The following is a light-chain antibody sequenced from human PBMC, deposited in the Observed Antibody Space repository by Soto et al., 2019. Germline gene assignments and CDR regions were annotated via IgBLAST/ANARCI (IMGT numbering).Light chain of an antibody. V-gene: IGKV3D-15*01. Sequence: EIVMPQSPAPLSVSAGERATLSCMASQSVRSNLAWYQQKPGQAPRLLIYGASSRATGIPDRFSGSGSGTEFTLTISSLQPDDFATYYCQQYNSWSLTFGGGSKVDI. CDR2: GAS. CDR3: QQYNSWSLT. CDR1: QSVRSN. J-gene: IGKJ4*01.